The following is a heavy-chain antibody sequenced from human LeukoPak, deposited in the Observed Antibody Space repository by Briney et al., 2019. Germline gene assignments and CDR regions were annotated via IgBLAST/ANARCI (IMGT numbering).Heavy chain of an antibody. Sequence: ASVKVSCKASGYTFTSYGISWVRQAPGQGLEWMGWISAYNGNTNYAQKLQGRVTMTTGTSTSTAYMELRSLRSDDTAVYYCARDSRFLEWLPNYFDYWGQGTLVTVSS. V-gene: IGHV1-18*01. D-gene: IGHD3-3*01. CDR1: GYTFTSYG. CDR3: ARDSRFLEWLPNYFDY. CDR2: ISAYNGNT. J-gene: IGHJ4*02.